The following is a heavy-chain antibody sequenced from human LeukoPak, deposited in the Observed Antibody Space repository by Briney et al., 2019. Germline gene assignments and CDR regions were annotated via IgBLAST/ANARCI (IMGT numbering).Heavy chain of an antibody. D-gene: IGHD1-26*01. Sequence: PGGSLRLSCAASGFTFSSSWMHWVRQAPEKGLVWVSRINNDGSTTNYADSVKGRFTISRDNAQNSLYLQMNSLRAEDTAIYYCVRDRGTYRPIDYWGQGTLVTVSS. CDR3: VRDRGTYRPIDY. J-gene: IGHJ4*02. CDR2: INNDGSTT. V-gene: IGHV3-74*01. CDR1: GFTFSSSW.